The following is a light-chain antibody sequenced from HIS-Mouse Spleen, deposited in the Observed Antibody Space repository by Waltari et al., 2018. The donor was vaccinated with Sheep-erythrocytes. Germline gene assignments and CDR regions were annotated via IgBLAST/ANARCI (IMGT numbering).Light chain of an antibody. CDR2: EGS. CDR1: SSDVGSYNL. J-gene: IGLJ3*02. V-gene: IGLV2-23*01. Sequence: QSALTQPASVSGSPGQSITISCTGTSSDVGSYNLVSWYQQHPGKAPKLMIYEGSKRPSGVSNRLSGSKSGNPASLTISGLQAEDEADYYCCSYAGSSTPWVFGGGTKLTVL. CDR3: CSYAGSSTPWV.